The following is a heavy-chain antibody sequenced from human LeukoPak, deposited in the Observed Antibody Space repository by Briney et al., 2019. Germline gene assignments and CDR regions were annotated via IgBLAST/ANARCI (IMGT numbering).Heavy chain of an antibody. Sequence: GGTLRLSCEVSGFTFSNYWMMWVRQAPGKGLEWVASIDEDGSETNYVDSVTGRFTVSRDHAKNSLFLQMNSLRAEDTAVYYCVRYGRRANDQPFDVWGRGTMVTVSS. CDR3: VRYGRRANDQPFDV. D-gene: IGHD1-1*01. J-gene: IGHJ3*01. CDR2: IDEDGSET. V-gene: IGHV3-7*01. CDR1: GFTFSNYW.